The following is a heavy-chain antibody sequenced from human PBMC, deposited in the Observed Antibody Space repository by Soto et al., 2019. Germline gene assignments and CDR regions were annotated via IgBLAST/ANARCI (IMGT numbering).Heavy chain of an antibody. D-gene: IGHD1-26*01. CDR3: ATYTGDGGGRGY. CDR2: EYSGST. J-gene: IGHJ4*02. V-gene: IGHV4-59*08. CDR1: GASISRDH. Sequence: QVQLQESGPGLVKPSETLSLTCTVSGASISRDHWNWIRQPPGKGLEWIGEYSGSTNYNPSLKSRVTVSVDPSKNQFSLNLSSVTAADTAVYFCATYTGDGGGRGYWGQGTLVTVSS.